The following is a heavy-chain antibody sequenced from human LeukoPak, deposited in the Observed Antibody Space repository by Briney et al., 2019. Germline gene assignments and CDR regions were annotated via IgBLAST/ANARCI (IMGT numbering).Heavy chain of an antibody. CDR2: IIPLFGTA. CDR1: GGTFSNYA. CDR3: ARVGTAARPNGFDY. Sequence: ASVKVSCKASGGTFSNYAISWVRQAPGQGPEWMGGIIPLFGTANYAQKFQGRVTITADESTSTAYMELSSLRSEDTAVYYCARVGTAARPNGFDYWGQGTLVTVSS. D-gene: IGHD6-6*01. V-gene: IGHV1-69*13. J-gene: IGHJ4*02.